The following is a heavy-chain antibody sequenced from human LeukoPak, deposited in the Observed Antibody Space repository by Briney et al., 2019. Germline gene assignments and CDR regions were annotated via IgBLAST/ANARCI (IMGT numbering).Heavy chain of an antibody. D-gene: IGHD4-11*01. CDR1: GGSISSGGYY. CDR3: ASFYSNSYYFDY. CDR2: IYHSGST. Sequence: SETLSLTCTVSGGSISSGGYYWSWIRQPPGKGLEWIGYIYHSGSTYYNPSLKSRVTISVDRSKNQFSLKLSSVTAADTAVYYCASFYSNSYYFDYWGQGTLVTVSS. J-gene: IGHJ4*02. V-gene: IGHV4-30-2*01.